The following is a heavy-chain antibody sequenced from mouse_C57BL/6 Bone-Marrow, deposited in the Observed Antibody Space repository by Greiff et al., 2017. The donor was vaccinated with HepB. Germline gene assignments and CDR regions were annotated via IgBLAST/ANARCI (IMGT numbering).Heavy chain of an antibody. V-gene: IGHV5-16*01. D-gene: IGHD4-1*01. Sequence: EVQLVESEGGLVQPGSSMKLSCTASGFTFSDYYMAWVRQVPEKGLEWVANINYDGSSTYYLDSLKSRFIISRDNAKNILYLQMSSLKSEDTATYYCARENWDGAMDYWGQGTSVTVSS. CDR3: ARENWDGAMDY. CDR2: INYDGSST. CDR1: GFTFSDYY. J-gene: IGHJ4*01.